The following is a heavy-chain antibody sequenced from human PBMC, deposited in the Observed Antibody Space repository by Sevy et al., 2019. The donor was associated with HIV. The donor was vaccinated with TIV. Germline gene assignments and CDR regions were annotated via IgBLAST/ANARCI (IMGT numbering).Heavy chain of an antibody. J-gene: IGHJ6*02. CDR1: GYTFIGYY. V-gene: IGHV1-2*02. Sequence: ASVKVSCKASGYTFIGYYIHWVRQAPGQGLEWMGWINPNSGDTKYAQKFQGRVTMTRDTSINTAYLEVGRLISDDAAVYFCARHFGVVRDYYYFYGMDVWGQGTAVTVSS. D-gene: IGHD3-3*01. CDR2: INPNSGDT. CDR3: ARHFGVVRDYYYFYGMDV.